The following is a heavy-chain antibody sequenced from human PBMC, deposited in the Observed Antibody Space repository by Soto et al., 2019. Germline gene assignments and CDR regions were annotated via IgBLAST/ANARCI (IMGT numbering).Heavy chain of an antibody. J-gene: IGHJ3*02. CDR1: GYTFTSYA. Sequence: ASVKVSCKASGYTFTSYAMHLVRQAPGQRLEWMGWINAGNGNTKYSQKFQGRVTITRDTSASTAHMELSSLRSEDTAVYYCARDGRSGWYLFAFDIWGQGTMVTVSS. D-gene: IGHD6-19*01. CDR2: INAGNGNT. CDR3: ARDGRSGWYLFAFDI. V-gene: IGHV1-3*01.